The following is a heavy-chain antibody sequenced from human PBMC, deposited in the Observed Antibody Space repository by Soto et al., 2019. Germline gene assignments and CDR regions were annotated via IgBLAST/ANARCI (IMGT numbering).Heavy chain of an antibody. CDR1: GFTFSSND. V-gene: IGHV3-21*01. Sequence: GGSLRLSCAASGFTFSSNDMNWVRQAPRKGLEWVSSISSSSSYIYYADTVKGRFTITRDNAKNSVYLKMNGLRAEDTAVYYCARIVIIGATRGSYFDYWGQGTLVTVSS. CDR2: ISSSSSYI. CDR3: ARIVIIGATRGSYFDY. D-gene: IGHD1-20*01. J-gene: IGHJ4*02.